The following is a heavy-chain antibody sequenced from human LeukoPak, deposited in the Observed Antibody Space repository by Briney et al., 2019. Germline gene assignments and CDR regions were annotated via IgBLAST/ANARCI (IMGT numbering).Heavy chain of an antibody. J-gene: IGHJ4*02. CDR1: GFTVRTYH. Sequence: GGSLRLSCAASGFTVRTYHMSWVRLAPGKGLEWVSVVYSDGSTYYADSVRGRFTISRDNSENTLYLQMNSLRAEDTAVYYCARRDSSGWYCLDYWGQGTLVTVSS. CDR2: VYSDGST. V-gene: IGHV3-53*01. D-gene: IGHD6-19*01. CDR3: ARRDSSGWYCLDY.